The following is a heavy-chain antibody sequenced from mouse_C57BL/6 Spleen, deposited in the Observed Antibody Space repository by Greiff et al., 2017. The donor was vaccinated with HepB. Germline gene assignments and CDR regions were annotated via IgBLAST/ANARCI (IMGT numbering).Heavy chain of an antibody. CDR2: ISSGGSYT. Sequence: EVNVVASGGDLVKPGGSLKLSCAASGFTFSSYGMSWVRQTPDKRLEWVATISSGGSYTYYPDSVKGRFTISRDNAKNTLYLQMSSLKSEDTAMYYCARRTNAYFDYWGQGTTLTVSS. V-gene: IGHV5-6*02. CDR3: ARRTNAYFDY. J-gene: IGHJ2*01. CDR1: GFTFSSYG. D-gene: IGHD1-3*01.